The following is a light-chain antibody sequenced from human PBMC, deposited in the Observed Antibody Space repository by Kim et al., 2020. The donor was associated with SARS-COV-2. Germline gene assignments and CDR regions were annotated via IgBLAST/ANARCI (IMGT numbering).Light chain of an antibody. CDR3: QQYDILPLT. J-gene: IGKJ4*01. CDR1: QDISKY. CDR2: DVS. V-gene: IGKV1-33*01. Sequence: ASVGDRVSITCQASQDISKYLNWYQQKPGKAPTLLIYDVSNLETGVPSRFSGSGSGAHFSLTISRLQPEDIATYYCQQYDILPLTFGGGTKVDIK.